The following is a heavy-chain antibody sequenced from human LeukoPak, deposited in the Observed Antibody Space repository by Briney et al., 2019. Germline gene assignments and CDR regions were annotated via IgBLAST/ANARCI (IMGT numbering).Heavy chain of an antibody. J-gene: IGHJ3*02. CDR1: GFTFSSYA. V-gene: IGHV3-23*01. Sequence: GGSLSLSCAASGFTFSSYAMSWVRQAPGKGLEWVSAISGSGGSTYYADSEKGRFTISSTYSKHTPYLQINSPTADATAVYYCAKDLISGCDFQREAFESWGQVTMVTF. D-gene: IGHD5-12*01. CDR2: ISGSGGST. CDR3: AKDLISGCDFQREAFES.